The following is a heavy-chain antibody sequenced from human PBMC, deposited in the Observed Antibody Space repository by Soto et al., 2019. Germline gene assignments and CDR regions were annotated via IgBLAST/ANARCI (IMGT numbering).Heavy chain of an antibody. CDR2: MNSDARSI. CDR1: GFTFSSYW. CDR3: VTLALGKFDY. Sequence: GGSLRLSCAASGFTFSSYWMHWVRQAPGEGLVWVSRMNSDARSISYADSVKGRFTISRDNSKNKLYLQMDSLRAEDTAVYYCVTLALGKFDYWGQGNLVTVSS. D-gene: IGHD1-26*01. J-gene: IGHJ4*02. V-gene: IGHV3-74*01.